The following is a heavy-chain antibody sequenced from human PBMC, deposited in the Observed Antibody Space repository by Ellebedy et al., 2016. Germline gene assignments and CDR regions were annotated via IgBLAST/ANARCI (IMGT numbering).Heavy chain of an antibody. CDR3: AREGTTAMVPYYYYYYGMDV. CDR1: GGSISSGGYY. D-gene: IGHD5-18*01. CDR2: IYYSGST. V-gene: IGHV4-39*07. Sequence: SETLSLXXTVSGGSISSGGYYWSWIRQPPGKGLEWIGSIYYSGSTYYNPSLKSRVTISVDTSKNQFSLKLSSVTAADTAVYYCAREGTTAMVPYYYYYYGMDVWGQGTTVTVSS. J-gene: IGHJ6*02.